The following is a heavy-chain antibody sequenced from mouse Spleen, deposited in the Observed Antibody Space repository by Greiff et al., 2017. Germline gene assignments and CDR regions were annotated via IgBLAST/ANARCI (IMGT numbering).Heavy chain of an antibody. CDR1: GYTFTSYW. Sequence: QVQLQQPGAELVRPGTSVKLSCKASGYTFTSYWMHWVKQRPGQGLEWIGVIDPSDSYTNYNQKFKGKATLTVDTSSSTAYMQLSSLTSEDSAVYYCARCSYSNYVGLGYFDYWGQGTTLTVSS. D-gene: IGHD2-5*01. V-gene: IGHV1-59*01. J-gene: IGHJ2*01. CDR3: ARCSYSNYVGLGYFDY. CDR2: IDPSDSYT.